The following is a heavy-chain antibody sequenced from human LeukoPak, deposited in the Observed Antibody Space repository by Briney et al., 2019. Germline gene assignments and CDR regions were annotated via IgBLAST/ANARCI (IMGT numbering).Heavy chain of an antibody. D-gene: IGHD6-6*01. V-gene: IGHV4-59*01. Sequence: PSQTLSLTCSVSGDSINNDYWNWIRQPPGKGLEWIGYIYYRGSTKYNPSLKSRVSISVDTSKNQFSLRLTSVTAADTAVYYCARDFRPSSPWGYYYLDVWGKGTTVTVSS. CDR2: IYYRGST. CDR1: GDSINNDY. J-gene: IGHJ6*03. CDR3: ARDFRPSSPWGYYYLDV.